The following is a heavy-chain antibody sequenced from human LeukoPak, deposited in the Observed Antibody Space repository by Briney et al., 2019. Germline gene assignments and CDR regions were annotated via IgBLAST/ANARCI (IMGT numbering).Heavy chain of an antibody. Sequence: EASVKVSRKASGYTFTGYYMHWVRQAPGQGLEWMGWINPNSGGTNYAQKFQGRVTMTRDTSISTAYMELSRLRSDDTAVYYCARLGLNSHYYDFWSGYYPYGMDVWGQGTTVTVSS. CDR2: INPNSGGT. CDR3: ARLGLNSHYYDFWSGYYPYGMDV. V-gene: IGHV1-2*02. CDR1: GYTFTGYY. D-gene: IGHD3-3*01. J-gene: IGHJ6*02.